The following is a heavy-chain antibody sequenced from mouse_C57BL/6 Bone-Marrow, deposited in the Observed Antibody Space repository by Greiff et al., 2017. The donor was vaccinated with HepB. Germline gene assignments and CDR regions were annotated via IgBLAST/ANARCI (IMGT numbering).Heavy chain of an antibody. CDR1: GFTFSDYG. Sequence: EVKLMESGGGLVKPGGSLKLSCAASGFTFSDYGMHLVRQAPEKGLEWVAYISSGSSTIYYADTVKGRFTISRDNAKNTLFLQMTSLRSEDTAMYYCARTTVVTYWYFDVWGTGTTVTVSS. CDR2: ISSGSSTI. D-gene: IGHD1-1*01. CDR3: ARTTVVTYWYFDV. J-gene: IGHJ1*03. V-gene: IGHV5-17*01.